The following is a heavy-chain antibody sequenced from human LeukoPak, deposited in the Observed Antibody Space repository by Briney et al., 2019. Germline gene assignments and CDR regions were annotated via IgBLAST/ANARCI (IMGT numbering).Heavy chain of an antibody. D-gene: IGHD3-10*01. CDR3: ARVVYYGSGSYYRRHYYYYYYMDV. Sequence: PSETLSLTCAVYGGSFSGYYWSWIRQPPGKGLEWIGEINHSGSTNYNPSLKSRVTISVDTSKNQFSLKLSSVTAADTAVYYCARVVYYGSGSYYRRHYYYYYYMDVWGKGTTVTVSS. CDR1: GGSFSGYY. V-gene: IGHV4-34*01. CDR2: INHSGST. J-gene: IGHJ6*03.